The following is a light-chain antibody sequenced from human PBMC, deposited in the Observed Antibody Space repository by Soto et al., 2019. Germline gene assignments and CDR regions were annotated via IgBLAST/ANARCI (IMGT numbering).Light chain of an antibody. Sequence: IVLTQSPGPLSLSPGEKATLSCRASQIIANNLAWYQQKPGQAPRLLIYGASNRATGIPDRFSGSGSGTDFTLTISRLEPEDFAVYYCQQYGSSGTFGQGTKV. CDR3: QQYGSSGT. CDR1: QIIANN. CDR2: GAS. V-gene: IGKV3-20*01. J-gene: IGKJ1*01.